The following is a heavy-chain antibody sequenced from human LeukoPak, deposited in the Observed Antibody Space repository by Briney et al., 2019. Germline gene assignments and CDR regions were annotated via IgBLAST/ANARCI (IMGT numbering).Heavy chain of an antibody. CDR2: IYYSGST. J-gene: IGHJ6*03. CDR3: AREHQIFGVMDV. CDR1: GGSISSGDYY. Sequence: SETLSLTCTVSGGSISSGDYYWSWIRQPPGKGLEWIGYIYYSGSTYYNPSLKSRVTISVDTSKNQFSLKLSSVTAADTAVYYCAREHQIFGVMDVWGKGTTVTVSS. V-gene: IGHV4-30-4*01. D-gene: IGHD3-3*01.